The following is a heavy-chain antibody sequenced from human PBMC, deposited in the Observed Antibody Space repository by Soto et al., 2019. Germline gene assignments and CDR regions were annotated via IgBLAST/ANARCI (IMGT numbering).Heavy chain of an antibody. CDR3: ASRQWLVGKHLDY. V-gene: IGHV3-23*01. CDR2: ISGSGGST. Sequence: GGSLRLSCAASGFTFSSYAMSWVRQAPGKGLEWVSAISGSGGSTYYADSVKGRFTISRDNSKNTLYLQMNSLRAEDTAVYYCASRQWLVGKHLDYWGQGTLVTVSS. D-gene: IGHD6-19*01. CDR1: GFTFSSYA. J-gene: IGHJ4*02.